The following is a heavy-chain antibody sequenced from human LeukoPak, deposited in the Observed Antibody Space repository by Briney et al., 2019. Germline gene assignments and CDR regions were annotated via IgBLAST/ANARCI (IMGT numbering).Heavy chain of an antibody. D-gene: IGHD1/OR15-1a*01. CDR1: GGSLSGSFYY. V-gene: IGHV4-39*01. Sequence: PSETLSLTCTVSGGSLSGSFYYWGWLRQPPGKGLEWIGSIYSSGSTYYNPSLESRVTISIVTSKNQFSLKLSSVSAADTAVYYCAAEEHDHWGQGTLVTVST. CDR3: AAEEHDH. CDR2: IYSSGST. J-gene: IGHJ4*02.